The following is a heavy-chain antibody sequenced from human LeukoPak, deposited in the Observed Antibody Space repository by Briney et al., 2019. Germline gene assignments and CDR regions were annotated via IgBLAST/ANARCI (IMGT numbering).Heavy chain of an antibody. J-gene: IGHJ6*02. Sequence: PSETLSLTCTVSGGSISSYYWSWIRQPPGKGLEWIGYIYYSGSTNYNPSLKSRVTISVDTSNNQFSLKLSSVTAADTAVYYCARHYGGYSYGYGLLYYYGMDVWGQGTTVTVSS. V-gene: IGHV4-59*08. CDR2: IYYSGST. D-gene: IGHD5-18*01. CDR3: ARHYGGYSYGYGLLYYYGMDV. CDR1: GGSISSYY.